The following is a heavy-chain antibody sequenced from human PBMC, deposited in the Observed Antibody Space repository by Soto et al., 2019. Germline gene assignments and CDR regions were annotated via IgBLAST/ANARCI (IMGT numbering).Heavy chain of an antibody. Sequence: QVQLQESGPGLVKPSGTLSLTCAVSGGSISSSNWWSWVRQPPGKGPEWIGEIYHSGSTNYNPSLKSRVTLSVDKSKNQFSLRLNSVTAADTAVYYCARVSGSYYYGMDVWGQGTTVTVSS. CDR3: ARVSGSYYYGMDV. D-gene: IGHD1-26*01. CDR2: IYHSGST. V-gene: IGHV4-4*02. CDR1: GGSISSSNW. J-gene: IGHJ6*02.